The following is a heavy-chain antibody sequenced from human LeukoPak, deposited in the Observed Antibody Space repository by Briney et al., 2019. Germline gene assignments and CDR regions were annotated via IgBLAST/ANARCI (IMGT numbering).Heavy chain of an antibody. V-gene: IGHV4-59*08. J-gene: IGHJ3*02. CDR2: IYYSGST. CDR1: VGSISSEY. CDR3: ASTFSGSSVRDVFDI. D-gene: IGHD2-15*01. Sequence: KPSETLSLTCAVSVGSISSEYWGGIRQTPEKRLEWIGYIYYSGSTNYNPSLKSRVPISLDTSKNQFSLKLSSVPAADTAVYYCASTFSGSSVRDVFDIWGPGTMVTVSS.